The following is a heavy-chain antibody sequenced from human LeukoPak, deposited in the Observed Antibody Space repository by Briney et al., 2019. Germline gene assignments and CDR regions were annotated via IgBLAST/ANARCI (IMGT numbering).Heavy chain of an antibody. CDR1: GFTVSSNY. CDR3: ARATWIQLWSGGFDY. D-gene: IGHD5-18*01. Sequence: GGSLRLSCAASGFTVSSNYMSWVRQAPGKGLEWVSVIYSGGSTYYADSVKGRFTISRDNSKNTLYLQMNGLRAEDTAVYYCARATWIQLWSGGFDYWGQGTLVTVSS. J-gene: IGHJ4*02. CDR2: IYSGGST. V-gene: IGHV3-66*01.